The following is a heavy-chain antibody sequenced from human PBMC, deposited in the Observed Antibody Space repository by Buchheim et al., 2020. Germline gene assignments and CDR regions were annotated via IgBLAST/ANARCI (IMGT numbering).Heavy chain of an antibody. V-gene: IGHV4-61*01. D-gene: IGHD3-22*01. CDR1: GGSVSSGSYY. CDR2: IYYSGST. Sequence: QVQLQESGPGLVKPSETLSLTCTVSGGSVSSGSYYWSWIRQPPGKGLEWIGYIYYSGSTNYNPSLKSRVTISVDTSKNQFSLKLSSVTAADTAVYYCARLNYYDSSGYYLRLFDYWGQGTL. CDR3: ARLNYYDSSGYYLRLFDY. J-gene: IGHJ4*02.